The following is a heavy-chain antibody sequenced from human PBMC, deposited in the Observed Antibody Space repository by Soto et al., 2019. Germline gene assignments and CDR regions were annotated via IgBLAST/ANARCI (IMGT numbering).Heavy chain of an antibody. Sequence: QLQLQESGPGLVKPSETLSLTCTVSGGSISSSSYYWGWIRQPPGKGLEWIGSIYYSGSTYYNPSLKSRVTISVDTSKNQFSLKLSSVTAADTAVYYCASLFSGSYYGMDVWGQGTTVTVSS. J-gene: IGHJ6*02. V-gene: IGHV4-39*01. CDR2: IYYSGST. CDR1: GGSISSSSYY. D-gene: IGHD1-26*01. CDR3: ASLFSGSYYGMDV.